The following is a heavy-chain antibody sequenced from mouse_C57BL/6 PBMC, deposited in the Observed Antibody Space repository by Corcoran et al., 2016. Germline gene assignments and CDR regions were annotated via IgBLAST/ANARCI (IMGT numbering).Heavy chain of an antibody. D-gene: IGHD2-4*01. Sequence: EVQLQQSGPELVKPGASVKISCKASGYTFTDYYMNWVKQSHGKSLEWIGDINPNNGGTSYNQKFKGKATLTVDKSSSTAYMELRSLTSEDSAVYYCARLYYDGYFDYWGQGTTLTVSS. J-gene: IGHJ2*01. CDR1: GYTFTDYY. CDR3: ARLYYDGYFDY. V-gene: IGHV1-26*01. CDR2: INPNNGGT.